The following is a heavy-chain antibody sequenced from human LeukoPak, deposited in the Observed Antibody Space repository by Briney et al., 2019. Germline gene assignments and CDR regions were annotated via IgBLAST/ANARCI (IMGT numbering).Heavy chain of an antibody. D-gene: IGHD4-11*01. CDR2: IYYSGST. J-gene: IGHJ4*02. CDR1: GGSISSGDYY. Sequence: SETLSLTCTVSGGSISSGDYYWSWIRQPPGKGLEWIGYIYYSGSTNYNPSLKSRVTISVDTSKNQFSLKLSSVTAADTAVYYCARNDYSNPLDYWGQGTLVTVSS. V-gene: IGHV4-61*08. CDR3: ARNDYSNPLDY.